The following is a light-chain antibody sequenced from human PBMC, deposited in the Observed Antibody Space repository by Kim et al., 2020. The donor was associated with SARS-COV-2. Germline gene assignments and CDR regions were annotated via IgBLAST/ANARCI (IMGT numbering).Light chain of an antibody. CDR3: QQRSGWPLT. V-gene: IGKV3-11*01. CDR1: QGVVHY. CDR2: DAT. J-gene: IGKJ4*01. Sequence: LFPGEKAPLSCRASQGVVHYVARYQQKPGQAPRLLIYDATIRATGIPTRFSGSGSGTDFTLTISSLEPEDFGVYYCQQRSGWPLTFGGGTKVDIK.